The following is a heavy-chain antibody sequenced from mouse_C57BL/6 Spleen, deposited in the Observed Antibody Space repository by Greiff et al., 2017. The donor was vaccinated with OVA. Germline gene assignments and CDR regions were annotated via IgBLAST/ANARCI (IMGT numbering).Heavy chain of an antibody. CDR2: IRNKANNHAT. J-gene: IGHJ2*01. Sequence: DVHLVESGGGLVQPGGSMKLSCAASGFTFSDAWMDWVRQSPEKGLEWVAEIRNKANNHATYYAESVKGRFTISRDDSKSSVYLQMNSSRAEDTGIYYCTRELGRDFDYWGQGTTLTVSS. CDR3: TRELGRDFDY. V-gene: IGHV6-6*01. D-gene: IGHD4-1*01. CDR1: GFTFSDAW.